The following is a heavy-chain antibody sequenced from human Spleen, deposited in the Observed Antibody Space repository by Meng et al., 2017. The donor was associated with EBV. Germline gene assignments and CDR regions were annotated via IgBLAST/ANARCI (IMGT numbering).Heavy chain of an antibody. Sequence: QVQLVQSGSELRKPGASVKVSCKASGYTFTTYALNWVRQAPGQGLEWMGWINTNTGSPTYAQGFTGRFVFSLDTSVSTAYLQISSLKTEDTAVYFCAREDDGFGEFYWGQGTLVTVSS. CDR1: GYTFTTYA. D-gene: IGHD3-10*01. CDR2: INTNTGSP. V-gene: IGHV7-4-1*02. CDR3: AREDDGFGEFY. J-gene: IGHJ4*02.